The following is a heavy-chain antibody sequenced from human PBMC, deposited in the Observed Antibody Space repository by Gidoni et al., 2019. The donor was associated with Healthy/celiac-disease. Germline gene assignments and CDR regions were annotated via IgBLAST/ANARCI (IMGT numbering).Heavy chain of an antibody. CDR3: ARGPVVPAAILDY. D-gene: IGHD2-2*01. J-gene: IGHJ4*02. CDR2: IIPILGIA. CDR1: GGTFSSYA. V-gene: IGHV1-69*04. Sequence: QVQLVQSVAEVKKPGSSVQVSCTASGGTFSSYAISWVRQAPGQGLEWMGRIIPILGIANYAQKFQGRVTITADKSTSTAYMELSSLRSEDTAVYYCARGPVVPAAILDYWGQGTLVTVSS.